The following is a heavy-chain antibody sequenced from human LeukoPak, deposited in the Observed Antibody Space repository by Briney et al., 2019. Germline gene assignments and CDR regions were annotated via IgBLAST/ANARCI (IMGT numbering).Heavy chain of an antibody. D-gene: IGHD4-17*01. J-gene: IGHJ4*02. CDR1: GYTFTSYG. CDR3: ARGGRGSTVTLYYFDY. CDR2: ISAYNGNT. Sequence: GASVKVSCKASGYTFTSYGISWVRQAPGQGLEWMGWISAYNGNTKYSQEFQGRVTITRDTSASTAYMELSSLRSEDMAVYYCARGGRGSTVTLYYFDYWGQGTLVTVSS. V-gene: IGHV1-18*03.